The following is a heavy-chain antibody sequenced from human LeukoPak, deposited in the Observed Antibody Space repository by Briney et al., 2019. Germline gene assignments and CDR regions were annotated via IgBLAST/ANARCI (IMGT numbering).Heavy chain of an antibody. V-gene: IGHV3-21*04. CDR3: AKDSFSYNGVFDALDV. J-gene: IGHJ3*01. CDR2: ISSSSSYI. D-gene: IGHD2-8*01. Sequence: GGSLRLSCAASGFTFSSYSMSWVRQAPGKGLEWVSSISSSSSYIYYADSVKGRFTISRDDYKNTLFLQMNSLRVEDTAIYFCAKDSFSYNGVFDALDVWGHGKMVTVSS. CDR1: GFTFSSYS.